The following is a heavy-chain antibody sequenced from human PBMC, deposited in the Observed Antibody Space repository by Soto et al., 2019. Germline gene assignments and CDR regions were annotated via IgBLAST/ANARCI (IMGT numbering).Heavy chain of an antibody. Sequence: GASVKVSCKASGGTFSSYATSWVRQAPGQGLEWMGGIIPIFGTANYAQKFQGRVTITADESTSTAYMELSSLRSEDTAVYYCARNLPARVATGETYFDYWGQGTLVTVSS. CDR3: ARNLPARVATGETYFDY. CDR2: IIPIFGTA. CDR1: GGTFSSYA. D-gene: IGHD5-12*01. J-gene: IGHJ4*02. V-gene: IGHV1-69*13.